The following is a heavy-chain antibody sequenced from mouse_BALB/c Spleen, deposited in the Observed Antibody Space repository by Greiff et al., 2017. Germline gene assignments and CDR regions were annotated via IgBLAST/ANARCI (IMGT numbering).Heavy chain of an antibody. Sequence: EVQLVESGGGLVKPGGSLKLSCAASGFTFSSYGMSWVRQTPDKRLELVATINSNGGSTYYPDSVKGRFTISRDNAKNTLYLQMSSLKSEDTAMYYCARDKGYGNYFDYWGQGTTLTVSS. CDR1: GFTFSSYG. V-gene: IGHV5-6-3*01. CDR3: ARDKGYGNYFDY. D-gene: IGHD2-1*01. J-gene: IGHJ2*01. CDR2: INSNGGST.